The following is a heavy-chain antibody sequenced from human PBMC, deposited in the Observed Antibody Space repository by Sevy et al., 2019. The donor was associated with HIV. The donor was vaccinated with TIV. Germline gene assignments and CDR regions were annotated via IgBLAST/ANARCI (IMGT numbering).Heavy chain of an antibody. J-gene: IGHJ4*02. CDR1: GYTFIDYY. D-gene: IGHD3-10*01. CDR2: INPNNGGT. V-gene: IGHV1-2*02. CDR3: ARDTRFGELLSPHYFDY. Sequence: ASVKVSCKASGYTFIDYYIHWVRQAPGQGLEWMGWINPNNGGTGYAQKFHGRVTMTRDTSISTAYMELSRLGSDDTALYYCARDTRFGELLSPHYFDYWGQGTLVTVSS.